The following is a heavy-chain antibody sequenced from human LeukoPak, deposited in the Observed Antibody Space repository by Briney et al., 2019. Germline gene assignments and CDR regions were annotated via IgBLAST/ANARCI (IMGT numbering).Heavy chain of an antibody. J-gene: IGHJ4*02. D-gene: IGHD6-13*01. CDR3: AKSRASSGVAPAGYDY. CDR1: GFTFSSYS. V-gene: IGHV3-23*01. Sequence: GGTLRLSCAASGFTFSSYSMTWVRQAPGQGLEWVSSISGSGGSTYHADSVKGRFTISRDISKNTLYLQMNSLRAEDTAAYYCAKSRASSGVAPAGYDYWGQGTLVTVSS. CDR2: ISGSGGST.